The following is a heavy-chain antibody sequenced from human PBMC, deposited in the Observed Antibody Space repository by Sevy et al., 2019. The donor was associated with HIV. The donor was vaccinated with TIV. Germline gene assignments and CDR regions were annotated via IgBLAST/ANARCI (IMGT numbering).Heavy chain of an antibody. V-gene: IGHV1-18*01. CDR3: ARRYYYDSSGYYYADAFDI. CDR1: GYTFTSYG. Sequence: ASVKVSCKASGYTFTSYGISWVRQAPGQGLESMGWISAYNGNTNYAQKLQGRVTMTTDTSTSTAYMELRSLRSDDTAVYYCARRYYYDSSGYYYADAFDIWGQGTMVTVSS. CDR2: ISAYNGNT. J-gene: IGHJ3*02. D-gene: IGHD3-22*01.